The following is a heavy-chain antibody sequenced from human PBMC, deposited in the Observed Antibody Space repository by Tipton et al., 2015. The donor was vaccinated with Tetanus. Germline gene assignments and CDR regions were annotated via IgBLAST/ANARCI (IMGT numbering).Heavy chain of an antibody. J-gene: IGHJ4*02. V-gene: IGHV3-9*01. Sequence: RSLRLSCAASGFTFDDYAMHWVRQAPGKGLEWVSGISWNSGSIGYADSVKGRFTISRDNAKNSLYLQMNSLRAEDTAVYYCARDLSSGWYFYIDYWGQGTLVTVSS. CDR1: GFTFDDYA. D-gene: IGHD6-19*01. CDR3: ARDLSSGWYFYIDY. CDR2: ISWNSGSI.